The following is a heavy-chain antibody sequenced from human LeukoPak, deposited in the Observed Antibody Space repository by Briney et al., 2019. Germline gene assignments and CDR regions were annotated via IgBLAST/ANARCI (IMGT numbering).Heavy chain of an antibody. CDR1: GFTFSSYA. CDR2: ISYDGSNK. D-gene: IGHD3-9*01. V-gene: IGHV3-30*04. J-gene: IGHJ4*02. CDR3: ARDGCDILTGYYICYFDY. Sequence: QPGGSLRLSCAASGFTFSSYAMHWVRQVPGKGLEWVAVISYDGSNKYYADSVKGRFTISRDNSKNTLYLQMNSLRAEDTAVYYCARDGCDILTGYYICYFDYWGQGTLVTVSS.